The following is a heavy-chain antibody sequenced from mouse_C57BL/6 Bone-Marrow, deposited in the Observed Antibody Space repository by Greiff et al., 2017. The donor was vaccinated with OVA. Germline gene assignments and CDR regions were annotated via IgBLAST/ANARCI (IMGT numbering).Heavy chain of an antibody. CDR2: ILPGSGST. D-gene: IGHD1-1*01. V-gene: IGHV1-9*01. J-gene: IGHJ1*03. CDR3: ARPRSRGSSYCWDCDV. CDR1: GYTFTGYW. Sequence: VQLQESGAELMKPGASVKLSCKATGYTFTGYWIEWVKPRPGHGLAWIGEILPGSGSTTYNEQFKGKATFTADTSSNTAYMQLRSLTTEDSAIYDCARPRSRGSSYCWDCDVWGTGTTVTVSS.